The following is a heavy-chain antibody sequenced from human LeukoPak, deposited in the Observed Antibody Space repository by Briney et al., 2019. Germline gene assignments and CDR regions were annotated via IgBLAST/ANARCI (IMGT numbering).Heavy chain of an antibody. D-gene: IGHD5-12*01. CDR3: ARDFPYSGYDTDPNV. Sequence: GGSLRLSCAASGFTLSTYWMSWVRQAPGKVLEWVANIKEDGSEKYYVDSVKGRFTISRDNAKNSLYLQMNSLRAEDTAVYYCARDFPYSGYDTDPNVWGKGTTVTISS. CDR2: IKEDGSEK. J-gene: IGHJ6*04. V-gene: IGHV3-7*01. CDR1: GFTLSTYW.